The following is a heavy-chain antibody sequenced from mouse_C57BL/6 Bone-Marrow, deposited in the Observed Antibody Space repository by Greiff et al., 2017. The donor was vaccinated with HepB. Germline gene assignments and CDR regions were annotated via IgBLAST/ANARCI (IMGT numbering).Heavy chain of an antibody. CDR3: TRFFITTVVATPYWYFDV. CDR2: IYPGNSDT. Sequence: VQLQQSGTVLARPGASVKMSCKTSGYTFTSYWMHWVKQRPGQGLEWIGAIYPGNSDTRYNQKFKGKAKLTAVTSASTAYMELSSLTNEDSAVYYCTRFFITTVVATPYWYFDVWGTGTTVTVSS. CDR1: GYTFTSYW. D-gene: IGHD1-1*01. V-gene: IGHV1-5*01. J-gene: IGHJ1*03.